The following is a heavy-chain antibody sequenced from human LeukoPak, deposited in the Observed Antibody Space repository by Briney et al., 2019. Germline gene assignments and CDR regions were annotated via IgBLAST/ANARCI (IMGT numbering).Heavy chain of an antibody. J-gene: IGHJ4*02. CDR3: IRHTGDY. D-gene: IGHD4-11*01. V-gene: IGHV3-73*01. CDR2: IRSIDKNYAT. CDR1: GFTFSASA. Sequence: GGPLRLSCAASGFTFSASAMHWVRQTSGKGLEWVGRIRSIDKNYATAYAASVTGRFTISRDDSKNTAYLQMNSLKTEDTAVYYCIRHTGDYWGQGTLVTVSS.